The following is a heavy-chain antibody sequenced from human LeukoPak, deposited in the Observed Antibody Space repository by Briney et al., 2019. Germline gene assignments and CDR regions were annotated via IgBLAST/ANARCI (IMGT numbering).Heavy chain of an antibody. CDR1: GGSFSGYY. CDR3: ARGRAPDIPTPPNDA. Sequence: SETLSLTCAVYGGSFSGYYWSWIRQSPGKGLEWIGEINHSGSANYNPSLKSRVTISVDTSKNQFSLKMSSVTAADTAVYYCARGRAPDIPTPPNDAWGQGTLVTVSS. D-gene: IGHD2-2*02. V-gene: IGHV4-34*01. CDR2: INHSGSA. J-gene: IGHJ5*02.